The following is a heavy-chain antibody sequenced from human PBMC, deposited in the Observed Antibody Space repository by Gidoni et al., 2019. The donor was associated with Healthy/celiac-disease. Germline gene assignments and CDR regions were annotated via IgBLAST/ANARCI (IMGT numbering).Heavy chain of an antibody. Sequence: SGFTSDDYGMSWVRQAPGKGLEWVSGINWNGGSTGYADSVKGRFTISRDNAKNSLYLQMNSLRAEDTALYYCARSRYCSSASCCLDYYYMDVWGKGTTVTVSS. CDR3: ARSRYCSSASCCLDYYYMDV. D-gene: IGHD2-2*01. CDR2: INWNGGST. J-gene: IGHJ6*03. CDR1: GFTSDDYG. V-gene: IGHV3-20*03.